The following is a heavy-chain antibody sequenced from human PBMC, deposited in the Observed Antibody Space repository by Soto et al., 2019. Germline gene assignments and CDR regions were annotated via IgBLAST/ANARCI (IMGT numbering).Heavy chain of an antibody. J-gene: IGHJ5*02. Sequence: QITLKESGPTLVKPTQTLTLTCTFSGFSLTTSGVGVGWIRQPPGKALEWLALVYWDDDKRYSSSLRSRLTITTDTSKTQVVLTMTNMHPVDTATYYCAHSPTGWGSYSPWGQGTLVTVSS. V-gene: IGHV2-5*02. CDR1: GFSLTTSGVG. CDR2: VYWDDDK. CDR3: AHSPTGWGSYSP. D-gene: IGHD3-10*01.